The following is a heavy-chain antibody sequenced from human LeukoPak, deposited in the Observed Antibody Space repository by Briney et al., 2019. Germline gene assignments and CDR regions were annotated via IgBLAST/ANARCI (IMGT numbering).Heavy chain of an antibody. CDR2: ISSSGSNT. CDR3: AREIRGSSWYEY. J-gene: IGHJ4*02. V-gene: IGHV3-23*01. CDR1: EFTYG. Sequence: GGSLRLSCAASEFTYGMNWVRQAPGKGLECVSAISSSGSNTYYADSVKGRFTISRDNSKNTLYLQMNSLRAEDTAVYYCAREIRGSSWYEYWGQGTLVTVSS. D-gene: IGHD6-13*01.